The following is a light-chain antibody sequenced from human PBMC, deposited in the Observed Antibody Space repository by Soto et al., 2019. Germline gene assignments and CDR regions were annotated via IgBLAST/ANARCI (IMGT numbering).Light chain of an antibody. Sequence: EVVMTQSPATLSVSPGERATLSCRASQSVSSNLAWYQQKPGQAPRLLIYDASNRATGFPARFSGSGSGTDFTLTISRLEPEDFAVYYCQQRSSWPITFGQGTRLEIK. V-gene: IGKV3-11*01. CDR2: DAS. CDR3: QQRSSWPIT. J-gene: IGKJ5*01. CDR1: QSVSSN.